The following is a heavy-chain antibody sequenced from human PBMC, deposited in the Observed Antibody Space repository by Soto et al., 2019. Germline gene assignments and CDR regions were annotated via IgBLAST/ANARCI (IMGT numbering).Heavy chain of an antibody. CDR2: IYYSGST. J-gene: IGHJ4*02. CDR1: GGSISSYC. D-gene: IGHD3-22*01. Sequence: SETLSLTCTVAGGSISSYCWSWIRKPPGKGLEWIGYIYYSGSTNYNPSLKSRVTISVDTSKNQFSLKLSSVTAADTAVYYCARGDYDSSGPFDYWGQGTLVTVSS. CDR3: ARGDYDSSGPFDY. V-gene: IGHV4-59*01.